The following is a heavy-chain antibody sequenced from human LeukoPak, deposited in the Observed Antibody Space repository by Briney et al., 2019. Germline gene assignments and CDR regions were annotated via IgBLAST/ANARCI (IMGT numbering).Heavy chain of an antibody. CDR1: GGTFSSYA. V-gene: IGHV1-69*13. J-gene: IGHJ4*02. D-gene: IGHD5-12*01. Sequence: GASVKVSCKASGGTFSSYAISWVRQAPGQGLEWMGGIIPIFGTANYAQKFQGRVTITADESTSTAYMELSSLRSEDTAVYYCAREKLTDSGYDLAYWGQGTQVTVSS. CDR3: AREKLTDSGYDLAY. CDR2: IIPIFGTA.